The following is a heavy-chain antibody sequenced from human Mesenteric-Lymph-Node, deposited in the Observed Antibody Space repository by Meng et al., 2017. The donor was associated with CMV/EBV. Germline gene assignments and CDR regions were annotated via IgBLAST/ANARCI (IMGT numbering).Heavy chain of an antibody. CDR3: ARDPFPAAHPAVDY. CDR1: GYTFTSFY. D-gene: IGHD2-2*01. V-gene: IGHV1-2*02. J-gene: IGHJ4*02. Sequence: ASVKVSCKASGYTFTSFYIHWVRQAPGQGLEWMGWINPNSGGTNYAQKFQGRVTMTRDTSISTAYMELSRLRSDDTAVYYCARDPFPAAHPAVDYWGQGTLVTVSS. CDR2: INPNSGGT.